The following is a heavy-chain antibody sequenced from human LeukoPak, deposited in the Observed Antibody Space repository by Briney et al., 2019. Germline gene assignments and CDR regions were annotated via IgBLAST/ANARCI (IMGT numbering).Heavy chain of an antibody. CDR3: AGGQGWHFDL. CDR2: IKQDESEE. V-gene: IGHV3-7*01. D-gene: IGHD2-15*01. J-gene: IGHJ2*01. Sequence: GGSLRLPCAASGITFSSLWMSWFRQAPGKGLEWVADIKQDESEEHYVASVKGRFIISRDNAKLYLQMNSLRAEDTAVYYCAGGQGWHFDLWGRGTLITVSS. CDR1: GITFSSLW.